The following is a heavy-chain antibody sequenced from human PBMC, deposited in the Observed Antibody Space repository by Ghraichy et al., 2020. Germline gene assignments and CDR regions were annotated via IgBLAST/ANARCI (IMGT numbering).Heavy chain of an antibody. D-gene: IGHD3-3*01. V-gene: IGHV3-11*01. CDR3: ARVLDCLFYDFWSGYSNDY. CDR2: ISSSGSTI. J-gene: IGHJ4*02. CDR1: GFTFSDYY. Sequence: GESLNISCAASGFTFSDYYMSWIRQAPGKGLEWVSYISSSGSTIYYADSVKGRFTISRDNANNSLYLQMNSLRAEDTAVYYCARVLDCLFYDFWSGYSNDYWGQGTLVTVSS.